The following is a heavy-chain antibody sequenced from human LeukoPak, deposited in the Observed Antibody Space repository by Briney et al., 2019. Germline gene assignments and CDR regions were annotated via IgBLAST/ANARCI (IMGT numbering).Heavy chain of an antibody. CDR2: ISGSGGST. V-gene: IGHV3-23*01. J-gene: IGHJ4*02. CDR3: ARDYADYVGFFFFDH. Sequence: PGGSLRLSCAASGFTFSSYAMSWVRQAPGKGLEWVSAISGSGGSTYYADSVKGRFTISRDNSKNTLCLQMNSLRAEDTAVYYCARDYADYVGFFFFDHWGQGTLVTVSS. D-gene: IGHD4-17*01. CDR1: GFTFSSYA.